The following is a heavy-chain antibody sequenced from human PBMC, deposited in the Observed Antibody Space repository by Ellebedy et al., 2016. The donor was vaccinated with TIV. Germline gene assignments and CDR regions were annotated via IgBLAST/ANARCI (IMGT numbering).Heavy chain of an antibody. J-gene: IGHJ5*02. D-gene: IGHD2-15*01. V-gene: IGHV4-59*01. CDR2: IYYSGST. Sequence: MPSETLSLTCTVSGGSISSYYWSWIRQPPGKGLVWIGYIYYSGSTNYNPSLKSRVTISVDTSKNQFSLKLSSVTAADTAVYYCARSLYCSGGSCYLGSFDPWGQGTLVTVSS. CDR3: ARSLYCSGGSCYLGSFDP. CDR1: GGSISSYY.